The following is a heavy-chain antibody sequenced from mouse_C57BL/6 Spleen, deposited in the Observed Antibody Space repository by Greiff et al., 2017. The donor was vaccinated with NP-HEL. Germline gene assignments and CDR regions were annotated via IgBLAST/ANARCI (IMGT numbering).Heavy chain of an antibody. Sequence: EVQLQESGPGMVKPSQSLSLTCTVTGYSITSGYDWHWIRHFPGNKLEWMGYISYSGSTNYNPSLKSRISITHDTSKNHFFLKLNSVTTEDTATYYCARAEGYVYYYAMDYWGQGTSVTVSS. V-gene: IGHV3-1*01. J-gene: IGHJ4*01. CDR1: GYSITSGYD. CDR3: ARAEGYVYYYAMDY. CDR2: ISYSGST.